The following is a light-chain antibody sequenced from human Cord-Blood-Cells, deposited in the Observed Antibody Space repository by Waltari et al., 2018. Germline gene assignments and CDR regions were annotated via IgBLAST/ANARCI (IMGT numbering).Light chain of an antibody. J-gene: IGKJ4*01. CDR2: AAS. Sequence: DIQMTQSPSSMSASVGDRVTITCRASQSISSYLNWYQQKPGKAPNLLIYAASRLQSWVPSRFSGSGSGTAFTLTISRLQPEEFATYYCQQIYSTLTFGGGTKVEIK. CDR1: QSISSY. CDR3: QQIYSTLT. V-gene: IGKV1-39*01.